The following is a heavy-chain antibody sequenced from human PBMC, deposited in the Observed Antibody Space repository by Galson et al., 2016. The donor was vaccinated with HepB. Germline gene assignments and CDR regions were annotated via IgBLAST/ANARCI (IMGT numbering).Heavy chain of an antibody. J-gene: IGHJ5*02. CDR3: AREPTWHNWFDP. V-gene: IGHV3-7*03. Sequence: SLRLSCAASRFTFINSWMSWVRQAPGKGLEWVANIKQDGSEKYYVDSVKGRFTISRDNAKNSLFLQMNGLRAEDTAVYYCAREPTWHNWFDPWGQGALVTVSS. CDR1: RFTFINSW. D-gene: IGHD2/OR15-2a*01. CDR2: IKQDGSEK.